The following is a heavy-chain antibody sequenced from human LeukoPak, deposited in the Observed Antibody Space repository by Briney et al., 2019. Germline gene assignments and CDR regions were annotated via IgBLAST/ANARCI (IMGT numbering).Heavy chain of an antibody. CDR1: GYTFTGYY. V-gene: IGHV1-2*02. Sequence: ASVKVSCKASGYTFTGYYMHWVRQAPGQGLEWMGWINPNSGGTNYAQKFQGRVTMTRDTSISTAYMELSSLRSEDTAVYYCARGVDSSSGLGYYYYMDVWGKGTTVTVSS. D-gene: IGHD6-6*01. J-gene: IGHJ6*03. CDR3: ARGVDSSSGLGYYYYMDV. CDR2: INPNSGGT.